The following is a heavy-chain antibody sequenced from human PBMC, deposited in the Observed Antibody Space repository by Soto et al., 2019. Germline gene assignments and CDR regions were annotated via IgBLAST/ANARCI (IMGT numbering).Heavy chain of an antibody. CDR1: GGTFSSYA. CDR2: IIPIFGTA. CDR3: ARRNQRITIFGVVPSYYYYYGMDV. D-gene: IGHD3-3*01. J-gene: IGHJ6*02. Sequence: SVKVSCKASGGTFSSYAISWVRQAPGQGLEWMGGIIPIFGTANYAQKFQGRVTITADESTSTAYMELSSLRSEDTAVYYCARRNQRITIFGVVPSYYYYYGMDVWGQGTTVIVSS. V-gene: IGHV1-69*13.